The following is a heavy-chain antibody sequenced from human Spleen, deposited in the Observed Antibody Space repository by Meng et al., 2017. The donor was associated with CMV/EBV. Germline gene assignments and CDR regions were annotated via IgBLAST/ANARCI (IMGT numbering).Heavy chain of an antibody. D-gene: IGHD3-22*01. V-gene: IGHV1-69*12. Sequence: QVQLVQAGAEVKKPGSSVKVSCKASGGTFSSYAISWVRQAPGQGLEWMGGIIPIFGTANYAQKFQGRVTITADESTSTAYMELSSLRSEDTAVYYCARPRYYYDSSGSTAYFDYWGQGTLVTVSS. CDR2: IIPIFGTA. J-gene: IGHJ4*02. CDR1: GGTFSSYA. CDR3: ARPRYYYDSSGSTAYFDY.